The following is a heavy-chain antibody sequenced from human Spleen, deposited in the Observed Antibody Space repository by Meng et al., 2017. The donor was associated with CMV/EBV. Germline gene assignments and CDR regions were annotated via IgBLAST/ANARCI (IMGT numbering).Heavy chain of an antibody. CDR1: GFTFSNSD. CDR2: VSWNGSRT. Sequence: GESLKISCAASGFTFSNSDMNWVRQAPGKGLEWVSGVSWNGSRTHYADSVKGRFIISRDNSRNFLYQQMNSLRPEDMAVYYCVRAGSTSCYTPGRGLHLPNWGQGTLVTVSS. D-gene: IGHD2-2*02. CDR3: VRAGSTSCYTPGRGLHLPN. J-gene: IGHJ4*02. V-gene: IGHV3-19*01.